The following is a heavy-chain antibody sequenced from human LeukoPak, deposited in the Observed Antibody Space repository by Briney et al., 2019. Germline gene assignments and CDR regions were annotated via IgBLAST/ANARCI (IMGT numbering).Heavy chain of an antibody. J-gene: IGHJ2*01. Sequence: GGSLRLSCAASGTTFSSLWMSWFRQAPGKGLEWVADIRQDGSEEHYVASVKGRFTISRDSTSLFLQMNSLRAEDTAVYYCAGGQGWHFDLWGRGTLITVSS. CDR3: AGGQGWHFDL. CDR1: GTTFSSLW. CDR2: IRQDGSEE. D-gene: IGHD2-15*01. V-gene: IGHV3-7*02.